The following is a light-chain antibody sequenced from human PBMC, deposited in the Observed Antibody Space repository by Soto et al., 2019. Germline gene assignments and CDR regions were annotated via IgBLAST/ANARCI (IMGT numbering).Light chain of an antibody. CDR3: PQYGISIQS. V-gene: IGKV3-20*01. CDR1: QSLNNPIY. Sequence: VWTLSQETLSLSPGERATLSCRVSQSLNNPIYLAWCQQKPGQAPRXXIYGASSRVTGIPNRFSGSGAGTEFTLTISRLEPEDVAVYGCPQYGISIQSFGEGAIVDI. J-gene: IGKJ4*01. CDR2: GAS.